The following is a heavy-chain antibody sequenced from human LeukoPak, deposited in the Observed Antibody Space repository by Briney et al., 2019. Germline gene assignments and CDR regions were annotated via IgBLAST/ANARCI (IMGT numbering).Heavy chain of an antibody. J-gene: IGHJ4*02. CDR2: IYTSGST. Sequence: PSETLSLTCTVSGGSISSYYWSWIRQPAGKGLEWIGRIYTSGSTNYNPSLKSRVTMSVDTSKNQFSLKLSSVTAADTAVYYCARSSYDSSGWYPEFDYWGQGTLVTVSS. CDR1: GGSISSYY. D-gene: IGHD6-19*01. V-gene: IGHV4-4*07. CDR3: ARSSYDSSGWYPEFDY.